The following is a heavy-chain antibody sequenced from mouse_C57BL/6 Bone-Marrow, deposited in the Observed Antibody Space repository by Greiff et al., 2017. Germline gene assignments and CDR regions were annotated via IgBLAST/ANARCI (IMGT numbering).Heavy chain of an antibody. J-gene: IGHJ4*01. V-gene: IGHV1-74*01. CDR3: AMRYYGSSPYYAMDY. D-gene: IGHD1-1*01. CDR1: GYTFTSYW. CDR2: IHPSDSDT. Sequence: VKLQQPGAELVKPGASVKVSCKASGYTFTSYWMHWVKQRPGQGLEWIGRIHPSDSDTNYNQKFKGKATLTVDKSSSTAYMQLSSLTSEDSAVYYCAMRYYGSSPYYAMDYWGQGTSVTVSS.